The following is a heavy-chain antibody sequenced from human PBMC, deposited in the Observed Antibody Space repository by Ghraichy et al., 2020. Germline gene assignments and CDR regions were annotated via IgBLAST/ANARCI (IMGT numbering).Heavy chain of an antibody. V-gene: IGHV3-74*01. CDR3: VRPKYSGGLPIEY. CDR2: INGDGSRT. CDR1: GFTFSSYW. J-gene: IGHJ4*02. Sequence: GGSLRLSCVASGFTFSSYWMHWVRQAPGKGLVWVSRINGDGSRTGYADSVKGRFTISRDNAKNTLYLQMSSLRGEDTDVYYCVRPKYSGGLPIEYWGQGTLVTVSS. D-gene: IGHD1-26*01.